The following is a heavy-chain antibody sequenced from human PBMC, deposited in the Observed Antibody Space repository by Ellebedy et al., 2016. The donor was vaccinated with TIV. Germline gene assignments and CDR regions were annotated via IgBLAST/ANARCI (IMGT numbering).Heavy chain of an antibody. J-gene: IGHJ4*02. CDR3: ARVKGNSGLFGCFDS. Sequence: ASVKVSCKASGYPFTTYYVHWVRQVPGQGLQWMGIINTSGDGTRYAQKFQGRLSMTKDTSATTVYMELSSLTPEYTCIYFCARVKGNSGLFGCFDSWGQGTLVTVSS. V-gene: IGHV1-46*01. D-gene: IGHD6-19*01. CDR1: GYPFTTYY. CDR2: INTSGDGT.